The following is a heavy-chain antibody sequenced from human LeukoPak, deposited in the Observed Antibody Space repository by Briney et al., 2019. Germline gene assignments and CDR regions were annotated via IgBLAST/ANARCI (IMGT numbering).Heavy chain of an antibody. CDR3: AREPPESYYFDN. J-gene: IGHJ4*02. CDR1: GYTFSGFY. CDR2: IKVSGGST. Sequence: GASVKVSRKASGYTFSGFYVHWVRQARGQGLACMGIIKVSGGSTEYAQKFQGRVTVTRDMSTSTVYMELNNLRSEDTAVYYGAREPPESYYFDNWGQGPLVTVSS. V-gene: IGHV1-46*01.